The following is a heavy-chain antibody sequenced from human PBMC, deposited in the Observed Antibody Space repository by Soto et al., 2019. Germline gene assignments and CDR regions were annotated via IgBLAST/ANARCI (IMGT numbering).Heavy chain of an antibody. CDR2: INPNSGGT. CDR1: GYTFTGYY. J-gene: IGHJ4*02. V-gene: IGHV1-2*04. CDR3: ARGGRILTGYFTLFFDY. Sequence: QVPLVQSGAEVKKPGASVKVSCKASGYTFTGYYMHWVRQAPGQGLEWMGWINPNSGGTNYAQKFQGWVTMTRDTSISTAYMELSRLRSDDTAVYYCARGGRILTGYFTLFFDYWGQGTLVTVSS. D-gene: IGHD3-9*01.